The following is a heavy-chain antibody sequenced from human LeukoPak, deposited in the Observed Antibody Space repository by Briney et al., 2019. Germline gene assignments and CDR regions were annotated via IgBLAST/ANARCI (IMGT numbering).Heavy chain of an antibody. Sequence: QPGRSLRLSCAASGFTFSSYGMHWVRQAPGKGLEWVAVIWYDGSNKYYADSVKGRFTISRDNSKNTLYLQMNSLRAEDTAVYYWAKDLGIAAAQDYWGQGPLVTVSS. CDR3: AKDLGIAAAQDY. J-gene: IGHJ4*02. CDR2: IWYDGSNK. V-gene: IGHV3-33*06. D-gene: IGHD6-13*01. CDR1: GFTFSSYG.